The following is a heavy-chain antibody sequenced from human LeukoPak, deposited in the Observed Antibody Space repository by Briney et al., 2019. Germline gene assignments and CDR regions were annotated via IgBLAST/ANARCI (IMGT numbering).Heavy chain of an antibody. D-gene: IGHD2-2*01. CDR3: ARDEYCSSTSCHLGWFDP. V-gene: IGHV1-2*06. J-gene: IGHJ5*02. CDR1: GYTFTGYY. Sequence: ASVKVSCKASGYTFTGYYMHWVRQAPAQGLEWLGRINPNSGGTNYAQKFQGRVTMTRDTSISTAYMELSRLRSDDTAVYYCARDEYCSSTSCHLGWFDPWGQGTLVTVSS. CDR2: INPNSGGT.